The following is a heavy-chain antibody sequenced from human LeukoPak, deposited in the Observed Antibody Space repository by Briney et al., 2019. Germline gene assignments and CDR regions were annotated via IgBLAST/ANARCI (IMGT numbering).Heavy chain of an antibody. CDR3: GRGGHTIFGVVTSHLFDY. J-gene: IGHJ4*02. D-gene: IGHD3-3*01. Sequence: GGSLRLSCAASGFAFSSYGMHWVRQAPGKGLEWVAVIWYDGSNKYYADSVKGRFTISRDNSKNTLYLQMNSLRAEDTAVYFSGRGGHTIFGVVTSHLFDYWGQGTLVTVSS. CDR2: IWYDGSNK. V-gene: IGHV3-33*01. CDR1: GFAFSSYG.